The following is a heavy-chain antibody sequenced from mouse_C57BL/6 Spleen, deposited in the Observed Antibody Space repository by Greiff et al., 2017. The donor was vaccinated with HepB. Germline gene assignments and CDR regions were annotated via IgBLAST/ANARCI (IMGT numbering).Heavy chain of an antibody. V-gene: IGHV1-61*01. D-gene: IGHD2-1*01. J-gene: IGHJ1*03. CDR1: GYTFTSYW. CDR2: IYPSDSET. Sequence: QVQLQQPGAELVRPGSSVKLSCKASGYTFTSYWMDWVKQRPGQGLEWIGNIYPSDSETHYNQKFKDKATLTVDKSSSTAYMQLSSLTSEDSAVYYCARGGGNYVRYFDVWGTGTTVTVSS. CDR3: ARGGGNYVRYFDV.